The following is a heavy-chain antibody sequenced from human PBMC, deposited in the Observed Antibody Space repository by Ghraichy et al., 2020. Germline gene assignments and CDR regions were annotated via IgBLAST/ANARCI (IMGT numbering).Heavy chain of an antibody. V-gene: IGHV1-2*06. CDR2: INPDSGDT. CDR1: GYSFTAYQ. CDR3: VRDFRGGDC. J-gene: IGHJ4*02. Sequence: ASVKVSCNASGYSFTAYQIYWVRQVPGQGLEWVGRINPDSGDTTSAQKFQGRVTLTRDTSASTAYIELNRLTSDDTAVYSCVRDFRGGDCWGQGTLITVSS. D-gene: IGHD3-10*01.